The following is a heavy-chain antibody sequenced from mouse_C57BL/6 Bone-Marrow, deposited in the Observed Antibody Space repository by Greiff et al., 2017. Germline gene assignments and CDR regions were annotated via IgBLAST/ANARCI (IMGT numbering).Heavy chain of an antibody. V-gene: IGHV1-50*01. Sequence: QVQLQQPGAELVKPGASVKLSCKASGYTFTSYWMQWVKQRPGQGLEWIGEIDPSDSYTNYNQKFKGKATWTVDTSSSTAYMQLSSLTSEDSAVYYCARGWRPWFAYWGQGTLVTVSA. J-gene: IGHJ3*01. CDR3: ARGWRPWFAY. CDR2: IDPSDSYT. CDR1: GYTFTSYW. D-gene: IGHD2-3*01.